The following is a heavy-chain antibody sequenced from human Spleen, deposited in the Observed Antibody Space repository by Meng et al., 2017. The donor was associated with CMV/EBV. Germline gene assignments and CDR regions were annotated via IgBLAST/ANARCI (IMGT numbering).Heavy chain of an antibody. CDR3: ARYEGGVGFDY. V-gene: IGHV1-46*01. CDR1: GYTFSSYY. Sequence: ASVKVSCKASGYTFSSYYMHWVRQAPGQGLEWMGIINPNDGRTTYAQKFQGRVTMTRDTSTSTVYMELSSLRSEDTAVYYCARYEGGVGFDYWGQGTLVTVSS. J-gene: IGHJ4*02. D-gene: IGHD3-16*01. CDR2: INPNDGRT.